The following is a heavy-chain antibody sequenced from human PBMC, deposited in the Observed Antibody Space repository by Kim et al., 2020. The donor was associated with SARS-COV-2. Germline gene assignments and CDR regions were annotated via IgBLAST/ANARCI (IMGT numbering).Heavy chain of an antibody. J-gene: IGHJ6*02. D-gene: IGHD6-13*01. Sequence: GGSLRLSCAASGFTFSSYAMSWVRQAPGKGLEWVSAISGSGGSTYYADSVKGRFTISRDNSKNTLYLQMNSLRAEDTAVYYCAKVSSSWRYGDYYYGMDVWGQGTTVTVSS. CDR3: AKVSSSWRYGDYYYGMDV. V-gene: IGHV3-23*01. CDR2: ISGSGGST. CDR1: GFTFSSYA.